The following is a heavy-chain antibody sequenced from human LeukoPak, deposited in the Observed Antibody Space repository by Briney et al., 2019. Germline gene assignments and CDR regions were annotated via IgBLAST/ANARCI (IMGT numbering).Heavy chain of an antibody. J-gene: IGHJ4*02. CDR1: GGTFSSYA. CDR2: IIPISGIA. Sequence: SVKVSCKASGGTFSSYAISWVRQAPGQGLEWMGRIIPISGIANYAQKFQGRVTITADKSTSTAYMELSSLRSEDTAVYYCARDLFYDFWSGPSIFDYWGQGTLVTVSS. V-gene: IGHV1-69*04. D-gene: IGHD3-3*01. CDR3: ARDLFYDFWSGPSIFDY.